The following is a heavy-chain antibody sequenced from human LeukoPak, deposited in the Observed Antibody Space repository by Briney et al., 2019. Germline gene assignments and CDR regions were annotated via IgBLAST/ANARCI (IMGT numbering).Heavy chain of an antibody. CDR3: ARGSRIAAAKKAGNWFDP. D-gene: IGHD6-13*01. J-gene: IGHJ5*02. V-gene: IGHV4-34*01. Sequence: PSETLSLTCAVYGGSFSGYYWSWIRQPPGKGLEWIGEINHSGSTNYNPSLKSRVTISVDTSKNQFSLKLSSVTAADTAVYYCARGSRIAAAKKAGNWFDPWGQGTLVTVSS. CDR1: GGSFSGYY. CDR2: INHSGST.